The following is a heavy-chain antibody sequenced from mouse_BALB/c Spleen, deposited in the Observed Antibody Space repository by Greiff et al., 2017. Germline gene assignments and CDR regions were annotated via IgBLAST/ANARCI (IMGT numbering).Heavy chain of an antibody. CDR1: GYAFSSYW. V-gene: IGHV1-80*01. D-gene: IGHD2-14*01. CDR2: IYPGDGDT. Sequence: VQLQQSGAELVRPGSSVKISCKASGYAFSSYWMNWVKQRPGQGLEWIGQIYPGDGDTNYNGKFKGKATLTADKSSSTAYMQLSSLTSEDSAVYFCARSGDRYYFDYWGQGTTLTVSS. J-gene: IGHJ2*01. CDR3: ARSGDRYYFDY.